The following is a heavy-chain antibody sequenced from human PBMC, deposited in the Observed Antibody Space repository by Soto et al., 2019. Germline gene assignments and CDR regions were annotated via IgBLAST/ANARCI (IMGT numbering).Heavy chain of an antibody. CDR1: GFTFSSYA. Sequence: DVQLLESGGHLVQPGGSLRLSCAASGFTFSSYAMSWVRQAPGKGLEWVSSVSAGGDMTYYSDSVKGRFTISRDNSNNALFLQMHSLRIEDTALYYCARGDRGGSVSPASYYYSGLDVWGQGATVTVSS. CDR2: VSAGGDMT. V-gene: IGHV3-23*01. D-gene: IGHD2-15*01. CDR3: ARGDRGGSVSPASYYYSGLDV. J-gene: IGHJ6*02.